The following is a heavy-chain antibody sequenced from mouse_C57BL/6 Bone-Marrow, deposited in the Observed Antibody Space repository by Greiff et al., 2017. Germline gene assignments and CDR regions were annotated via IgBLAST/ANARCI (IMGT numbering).Heavy chain of an antibody. J-gene: IGHJ2*01. CDR3: TREELGRSLDY. Sequence: EVQLQQSGPVLARPGASVKLSCKTSGYTFTSYWMHWVKQRPGQGLEWIGAIYPGNSDTSYNQKFKGKAKLTAVTSASTAYMELSSLTNEDSAVYYCTREELGRSLDYWGQGTTLTVSS. V-gene: IGHV1-5*01. D-gene: IGHD4-1*01. CDR2: IYPGNSDT. CDR1: GYTFTSYW.